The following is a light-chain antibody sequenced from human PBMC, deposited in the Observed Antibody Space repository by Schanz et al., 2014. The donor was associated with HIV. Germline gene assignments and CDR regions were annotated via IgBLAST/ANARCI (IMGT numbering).Light chain of an antibody. Sequence: SALTQPASVSGSPGQSITISCTGTSSDRGSYNYLSRDQQHPGKAPKLMIYDVSNRPSGVSNRFSGSKSGNTASLTISGLQAEDEADYYCSSYTSSSTLVFGGGTKLTVL. V-gene: IGLV2-14*03. CDR1: SSDRGSYNY. J-gene: IGLJ3*02. CDR3: SSYTSSSTLV. CDR2: DVS.